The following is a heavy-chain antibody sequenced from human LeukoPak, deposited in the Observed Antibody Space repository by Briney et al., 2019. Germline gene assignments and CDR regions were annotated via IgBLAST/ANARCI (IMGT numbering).Heavy chain of an antibody. J-gene: IGHJ3*01. V-gene: IGHV3-9*03. Sequence: GGSLRLSCAASGFTFDDYAMHWVRQAPGKGLEWVSGISWNSGSIGYADSVKGRFTISRDNAKNSLYLQTNSLRAEDMACYYCAKKQGDAFDFWGQGTIVIVSS. CDR3: AKKQGDAFDF. CDR1: GFTFDDYA. CDR2: ISWNSGSI.